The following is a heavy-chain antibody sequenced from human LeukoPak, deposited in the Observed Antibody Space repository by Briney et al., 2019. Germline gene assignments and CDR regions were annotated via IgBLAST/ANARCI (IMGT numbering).Heavy chain of an antibody. CDR1: GGTFSSYA. J-gene: IGHJ4*02. V-gene: IGHV1-69*13. D-gene: IGHD3-3*01. CDR3: ARDLNWSVGSFDY. Sequence: SVKVSCKASGGTFSSYAISWVRQAPGQGLEWMGGIIPIFGTANYAQMFQGRVTITADESTSTAYMELSSLRSEDTAVYYCARDLNWSVGSFDYWGQGTLVTVSS. CDR2: IIPIFGTA.